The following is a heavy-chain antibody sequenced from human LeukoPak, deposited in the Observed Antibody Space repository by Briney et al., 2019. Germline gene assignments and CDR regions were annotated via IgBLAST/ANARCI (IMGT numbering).Heavy chain of an antibody. Sequence: PGGSLRLSCAASGFTFSNYWMTWVRQAPGKGLEWLANIKEDGSEKDYVDSVKGRFAISTDNAHNSLYLQMNSMRVEDTAVSYCARDATRRFDYWGQGTLVTVSS. CDR3: ARDATRRFDY. J-gene: IGHJ4*02. V-gene: IGHV3-7*01. CDR2: IKEDGSEK. CDR1: GFTFSNYW.